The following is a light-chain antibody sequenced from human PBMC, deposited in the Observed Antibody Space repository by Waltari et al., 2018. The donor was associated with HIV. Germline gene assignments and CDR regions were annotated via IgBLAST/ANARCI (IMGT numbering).Light chain of an antibody. J-gene: IGLJ3*02. CDR1: SSNIGAGYD. V-gene: IGLV1-40*01. Sequence: QSALTQPPSVSGAPGQRVTISCTGSSSNIGAGYDVHRYQQLPGTAPKLLIYGNTHRPSGVPDRFSGSKSGTSASLAITGLQTEDEGTYYCQSYDNSLSGHWGFGGGTKLTVL. CDR3: QSYDNSLSGHWG. CDR2: GNT.